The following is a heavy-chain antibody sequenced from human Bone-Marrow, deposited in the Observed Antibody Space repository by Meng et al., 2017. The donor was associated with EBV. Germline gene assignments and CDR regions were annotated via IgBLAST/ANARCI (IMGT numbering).Heavy chain of an antibody. CDR3: ARAEFSGPSLVY. CDR2: IDGGGSST. CDR1: GVTFSHNW. J-gene: IGHJ4*02. V-gene: IGHV3-74*01. Sequence: VEWVEPGEGVVQPGGSRSLLCKGYGVTFSHNWMHWVRQAPGKGLVWVSRIDGGGSSTSYADSVKGRFTISRDNAKNTLYLQMNSLRAEDTAVYYCARAEFSGPSLVYWGQGTLVTVAS. D-gene: IGHD5-12*01.